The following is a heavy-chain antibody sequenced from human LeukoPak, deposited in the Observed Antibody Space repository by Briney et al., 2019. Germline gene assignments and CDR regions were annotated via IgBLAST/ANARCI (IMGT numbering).Heavy chain of an antibody. Sequence: SVKVSCKASGGTFSSYAISWVRQAPGQGLEWMGGIIPIFGTANYAQKFQGRVTITTDESTSTAYMELSSLRSEDTAVYYCATVLNLYGSGSPNNWFDPWGQGTLVTVSS. J-gene: IGHJ5*02. V-gene: IGHV1-69*05. D-gene: IGHD3-10*01. CDR2: IIPIFGTA. CDR3: ATVLNLYGSGSPNNWFDP. CDR1: GGTFSSYA.